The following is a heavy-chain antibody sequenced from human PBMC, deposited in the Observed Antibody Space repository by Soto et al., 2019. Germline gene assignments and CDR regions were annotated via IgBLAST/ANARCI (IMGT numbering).Heavy chain of an antibody. D-gene: IGHD5-12*01. V-gene: IGHV1-69*12. J-gene: IGHJ4*02. Sequence: QVQVVQSGAEVKKPGSSVKVSCKASGGSFSSYDINWVRQAPGHGLEWVGGIIPLFGSANYAQKFLDRVTITADATTSTAYMEVSRLRSEDTAVYYCSTALLDGYNCGDYFDSWGQGTLVTVSS. CDR1: GGSFSSYD. CDR2: IIPLFGSA. CDR3: STALLDGYNCGDYFDS.